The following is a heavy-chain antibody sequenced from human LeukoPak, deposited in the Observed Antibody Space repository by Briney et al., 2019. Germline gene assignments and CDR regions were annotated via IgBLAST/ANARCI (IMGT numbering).Heavy chain of an antibody. CDR1: GFTFSGSA. D-gene: IGHD5-18*01. CDR2: IRSIAINYAT. J-gene: IGHJ4*02. V-gene: IGHV3-73*01. Sequence: PAGSLRLSCAAYGFTFSGSATHWVRQASGKGQGWVGRIRSIAINYATASAASVKGRFTISRDESKHTAYLKMNSLKTEDTAAYYSTRAGYSYGPGWGQRTLVTVSS. CDR3: TRAGYSYGPG.